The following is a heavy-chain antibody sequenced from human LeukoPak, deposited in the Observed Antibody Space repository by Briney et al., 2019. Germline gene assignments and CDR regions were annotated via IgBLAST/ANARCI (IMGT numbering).Heavy chain of an antibody. CDR1: GFTFSSYA. J-gene: IGHJ4*02. CDR2: TSGSGGST. CDR3: ASHSSYSYGQYFDY. D-gene: IGHD5-18*01. V-gene: IGHV3-23*01. Sequence: GGSLRLSCAASGFTFSSYAMSWVRQAPGKGLEWVSGTSGSGGSTYYTDSVKGRFTISRDNSKNTLYLQMNSLRAEETAVYYCASHSSYSYGQYFDYWGQGTLVIVSS.